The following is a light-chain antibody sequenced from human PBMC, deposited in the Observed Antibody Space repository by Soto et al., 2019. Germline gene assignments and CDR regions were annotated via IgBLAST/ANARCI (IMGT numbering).Light chain of an antibody. V-gene: IGKV1-5*03. CDR2: KAS. CDR1: QSISTW. Sequence: DIQMTQSPSTLSGSVGDRFTMTCRASQSISTWLAWYQQEPGKAPKLLIHKASSLQSGVPSRFSGSGSGTDFTLTISSLHPDDFATYYCQQYNSYSPTFGQGTKVDIK. J-gene: IGKJ1*01. CDR3: QQYNSYSPT.